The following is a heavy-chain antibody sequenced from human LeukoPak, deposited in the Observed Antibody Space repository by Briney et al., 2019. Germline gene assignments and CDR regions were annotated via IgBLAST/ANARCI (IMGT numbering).Heavy chain of an antibody. CDR1: GGSISSYY. Sequence: SETLSLTCTVSGGSISSYYWSWIRQPAGKGLEWIGRIYTSGNTNYNPSLKSRVTMSIDTSKNQFSLKLSSVTAADTAVYYCARLVRRQPRYYGSGEHDYWGQGTLVTVSS. CDR3: ARLVRRQPRYYGSGEHDY. J-gene: IGHJ4*02. D-gene: IGHD3-10*01. V-gene: IGHV4-4*07. CDR2: IYTSGNT.